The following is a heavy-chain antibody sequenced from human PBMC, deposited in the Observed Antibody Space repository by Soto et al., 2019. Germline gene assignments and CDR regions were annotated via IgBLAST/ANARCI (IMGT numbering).Heavy chain of an antibody. CDR3: AKDISELGILTGLLDY. J-gene: IGHJ4*02. CDR1: GFTFSSYG. V-gene: IGHV3-30*18. Sequence: GGSLRLSCAASGFTFSSYGMHWVRQAPGKGLEWVAVISYDGSNKYYADSVKGRFTISRDNSKNTLYLQMNSLRAEDTAVYYCAKDISELGILTGLLDYWGQGTLVTVSS. CDR2: ISYDGSNK. D-gene: IGHD3-9*01.